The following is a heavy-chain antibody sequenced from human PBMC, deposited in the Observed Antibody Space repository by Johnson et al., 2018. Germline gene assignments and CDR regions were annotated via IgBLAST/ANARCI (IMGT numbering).Heavy chain of an antibody. Sequence: QVQLQESGPGLVKPSETLSLTCTVSGGSISSSSYYWGWIRQPPGKGLEWIGSIFYSGSTYYNPSLKSRVTISADTSKNQFSLRLSSVTAADTAVYYCADYYDGTFQHWGQGTLVTVSS. CDR2: IFYSGST. CDR3: ADYYDGTFQH. J-gene: IGHJ1*01. D-gene: IGHD3-22*01. CDR1: GGSISSSSYY. V-gene: IGHV4-39*01.